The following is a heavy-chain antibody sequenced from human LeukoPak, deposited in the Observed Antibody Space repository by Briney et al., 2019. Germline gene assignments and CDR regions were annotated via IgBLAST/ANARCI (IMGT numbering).Heavy chain of an antibody. CDR1: GFTFSSYG. J-gene: IGHJ1*01. V-gene: IGHV3-30*02. Sequence: GGSLRLSCAASGFTFSSYGMHWVRQAPGKGLEWVAFIRYDGSNKYYADSAKGRFTISRDNSRNTLYLQMNSLRAEDTAVYYCAGRTVTPYYHDSSGFHLQYWGQGTLVTVSS. CDR3: AGRTVTPYYHDSSGFHLQY. D-gene: IGHD3-22*01. CDR2: IRYDGSNK.